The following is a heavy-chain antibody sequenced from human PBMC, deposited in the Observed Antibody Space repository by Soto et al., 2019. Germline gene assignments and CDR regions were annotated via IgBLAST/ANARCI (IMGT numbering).Heavy chain of an antibody. V-gene: IGHV4-34*01. CDR2: INHSGST. Sequence: SETLSLTCAVYGWSFSGYYWSWIRQPPGKGLEWIGEINHSGSTNYNPSLKSRVTISVDTSKNQFSLKLSSVTAADTAVYYCARLMVRGVIISAPVDWFDPWGQGTLVTVSS. D-gene: IGHD3-10*01. CDR1: GWSFSGYY. J-gene: IGHJ5*02. CDR3: ARLMVRGVIISAPVDWFDP.